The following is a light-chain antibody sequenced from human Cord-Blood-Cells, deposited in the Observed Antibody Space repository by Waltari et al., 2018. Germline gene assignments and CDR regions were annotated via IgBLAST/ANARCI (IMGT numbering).Light chain of an antibody. CDR2: GAS. J-gene: IGKJ3*01. CDR3: QQYNNWPPFT. CDR1: QSVSSN. Sequence: EVVMPQSPATLSVSPRESATLACRASQSVSSNLAWYQQKPGQAPSLLIYGASTRATGIPARFSGSGSGTEFTLTISSLQSEDFAVYYCQQYNNWPPFTFGPGTKVDIK. V-gene: IGKV3-15*01.